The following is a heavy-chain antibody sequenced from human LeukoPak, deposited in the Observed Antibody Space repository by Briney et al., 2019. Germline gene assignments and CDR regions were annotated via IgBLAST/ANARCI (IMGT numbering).Heavy chain of an antibody. CDR3: ARVGRSRGSLPNSYYYMDV. J-gene: IGHJ6*03. Sequence: SVKVSCNASGDIFNSYSVSWVRQAPGQGLEWMGGIIPIFGSTNYAQKFQGRVTITTDQSTRTAYMELNSLSSDDTAVYYCARVGRSRGSLPNSYYYMDVWGKGTTVTVSS. V-gene: IGHV1-69*05. CDR1: GDIFNSYS. CDR2: IIPIFGST. D-gene: IGHD1-26*01.